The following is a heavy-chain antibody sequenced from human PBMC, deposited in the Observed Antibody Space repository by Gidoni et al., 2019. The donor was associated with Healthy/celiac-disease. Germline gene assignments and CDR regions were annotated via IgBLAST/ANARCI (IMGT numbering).Heavy chain of an antibody. CDR1: GGSISSYS. CDR3: ARQWGSGYLWAFDI. CDR2: IYYSGST. Sequence: QGQLQESGPGLAKPSEILSHTCTAAGGSISSYSWSWIRKPPGKGLEWIGYIYYSGSTNYNPSRKSQVTISVDTSKNQFSLMLSSVTAADTAVYYCARQWGSGYLWAFDIWGQGTMVTVSS. J-gene: IGHJ3*02. V-gene: IGHV4-59*08. D-gene: IGHD3-16*01.